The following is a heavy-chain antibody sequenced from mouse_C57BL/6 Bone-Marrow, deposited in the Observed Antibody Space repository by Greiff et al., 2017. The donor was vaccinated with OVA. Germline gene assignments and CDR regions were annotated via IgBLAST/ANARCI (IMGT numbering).Heavy chain of an antibody. CDR3: ARWSYYYGSAWFAY. V-gene: IGHV1-55*01. J-gene: IGHJ3*01. CDR2: IYPGSGST. CDR1: GYTFTSYW. D-gene: IGHD1-1*01. Sequence: QVQLKQPGAELVKPGASVKMSCKASGYTFTSYWITWVKQRPGQGLEWIGDIYPGSGSTNYNEKFKSKATLTVDTSSSTAYMQLSSLTSEDSAVYYCARWSYYYGSAWFAYWGQGILVTVSA.